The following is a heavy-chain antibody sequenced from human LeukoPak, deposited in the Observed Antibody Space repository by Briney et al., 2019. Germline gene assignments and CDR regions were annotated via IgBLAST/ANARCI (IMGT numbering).Heavy chain of an antibody. V-gene: IGHV3-7*01. CDR3: VPGGLAVSGIDY. Sequence: PGGSLRLSCAASGFTFSSYSMNWVRQAPGKGLEWVANITPDGNDKYYVDSLKGRFTISRDNTKNSLYLQLNSLRTEDTAVYYCVPGGLAVSGIDYWGQGALVTVSS. D-gene: IGHD6-19*01. CDR2: ITPDGNDK. CDR1: GFTFSSYS. J-gene: IGHJ4*02.